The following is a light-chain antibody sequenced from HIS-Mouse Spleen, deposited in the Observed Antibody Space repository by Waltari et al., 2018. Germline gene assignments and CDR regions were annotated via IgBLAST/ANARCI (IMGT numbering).Light chain of an antibody. CDR2: WAS. Sequence: DIVMTQSPDSLAVSLGERATINCKSSQSVLYSSKNKNYLAWYQQKPGPPPKLLIYWASTRESGVPDRFSGSGSGTDFTLTISSLQAEDVAVYYCQQYYSTPFTFGPGTKVDIK. V-gene: IGKV4-1*01. CDR1: QSVLYSSKNKNY. CDR3: QQYYSTPFT. J-gene: IGKJ3*01.